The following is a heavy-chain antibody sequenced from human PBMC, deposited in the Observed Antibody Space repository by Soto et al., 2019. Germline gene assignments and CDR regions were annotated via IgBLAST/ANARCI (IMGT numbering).Heavy chain of an antibody. Sequence: GGSLRLSCVASGFSFSDYTMSWVRQAPGEGLQWVSTVSGGGGTTFVADAVKGRFTISRDNSKNTLYLQMNGLRAKDTAVYYCARLVKVRGVPQNFDLWGQGSLVTVSS. CDR2: VSGGGGTT. CDR3: ARLVKVRGVPQNFDL. V-gene: IGHV3-23*01. J-gene: IGHJ4*02. D-gene: IGHD3-10*01. CDR1: GFSFSDYT.